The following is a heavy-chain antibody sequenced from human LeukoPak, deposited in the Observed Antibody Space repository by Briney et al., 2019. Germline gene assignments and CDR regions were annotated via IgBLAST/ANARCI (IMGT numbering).Heavy chain of an antibody. CDR1: GGSISSHY. Sequence: EPSETLSLTCTVSGGSISSHYWSWIRQPPGKGLEWIGYIYCSGSTNYNPSLKSRVTISVDTSKNQFSLKLSSVTAADTAVYYCARAIVGATNWFDPWGQGTLVTVSS. J-gene: IGHJ5*02. D-gene: IGHD1-26*01. CDR3: ARAIVGATNWFDP. CDR2: IYCSGST. V-gene: IGHV4-59*11.